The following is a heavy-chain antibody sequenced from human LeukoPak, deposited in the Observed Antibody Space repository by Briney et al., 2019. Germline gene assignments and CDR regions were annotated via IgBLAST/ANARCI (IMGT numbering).Heavy chain of an antibody. J-gene: IGHJ4*02. CDR1: GYTFTSYG. V-gene: IGHV1-18*04. CDR3: ARAVRCGGDSYYFDY. Sequence: ASVKVSCKASGYTFTSYGISWVRQAPGQGLEWMGWISAYNGNTNYAQKLQGRVTMTTDTSTSTAYMELRSLRSDDTAVYYCARAVRCGGDSYYFDYWGQGTLVTVSS. CDR2: ISAYNGNT. D-gene: IGHD2-21*02.